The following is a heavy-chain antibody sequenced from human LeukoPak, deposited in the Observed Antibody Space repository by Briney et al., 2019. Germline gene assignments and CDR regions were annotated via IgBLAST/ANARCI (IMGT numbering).Heavy chain of an antibody. CDR1: GFTFSSYA. Sequence: EGSLRLSCAASGFTFSSYAMNWVRQAPGKGLEWLSYISSSSSTIYYADSVKGRFTISRDNAKNSLYLQMNSLRAEDTAVYYCARVWGFGVGYWGRGTLVTVSS. J-gene: IGHJ4*02. CDR2: ISSSSSTI. D-gene: IGHD3-16*01. V-gene: IGHV3-48*04. CDR3: ARVWGFGVGY.